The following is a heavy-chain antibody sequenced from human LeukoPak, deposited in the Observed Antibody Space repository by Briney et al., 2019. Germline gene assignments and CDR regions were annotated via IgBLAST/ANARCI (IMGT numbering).Heavy chain of an antibody. CDR2: IKQDGGEK. Sequence: GGSLRLSCAASGFTFSSYWMSWVRQAPGKGLEWVANIKQDGGEKHYVDSVKGRFTISRDNAKNSLYLQMNSLRAEDTAVYFCARSSAVNFYNYWGQGTLVSVSS. CDR1: GFTFSSYW. J-gene: IGHJ4*02. V-gene: IGHV3-7*01. D-gene: IGHD4-17*01. CDR3: ARSSAVNFYNY.